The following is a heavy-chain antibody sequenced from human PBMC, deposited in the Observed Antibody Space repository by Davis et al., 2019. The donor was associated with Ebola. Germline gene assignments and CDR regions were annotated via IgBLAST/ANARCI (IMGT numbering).Heavy chain of an antibody. V-gene: IGHV4-59*01. Sequence: GSLRLSCTVSGGSISSYYWSWIRQPPGKGLEWIGYIYYSGSTNYNPSLKSRVTIPVDTSKNQFSLKLSSVTAADTAVYYCARWEGFYYDSSGYYGVRGYFDYWGQGTLVTVSS. J-gene: IGHJ4*02. CDR1: GGSISSYY. CDR3: ARWEGFYYDSSGYYGVRGYFDY. D-gene: IGHD3-22*01. CDR2: IYYSGST.